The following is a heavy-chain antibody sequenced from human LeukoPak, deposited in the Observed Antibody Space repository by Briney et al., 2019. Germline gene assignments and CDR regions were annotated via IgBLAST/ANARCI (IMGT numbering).Heavy chain of an antibody. CDR2: MNPKSGNT. Sequence: ASVKVSCKASGYPFSNYDINWVRQAPGQGLEWMGWMNPKSGNTGYGQKFQGRVTMTRDTSISTAYMELSRLRSDDTAVYYCARYYDSSGYYGPWGQGTLVTVSS. CDR1: GYPFSNYD. CDR3: ARYYDSSGYYGP. J-gene: IGHJ5*02. D-gene: IGHD3-22*01. V-gene: IGHV1-8*01.